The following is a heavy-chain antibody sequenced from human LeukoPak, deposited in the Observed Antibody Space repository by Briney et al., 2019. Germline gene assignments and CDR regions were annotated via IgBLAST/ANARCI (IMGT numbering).Heavy chain of an antibody. CDR1: GFTVSSSY. J-gene: IGHJ4*02. D-gene: IGHD2-21*02. V-gene: IGHV3-53*01. CDR3: ARDKSGDPVGYFDA. Sequence: TGGSVRLSCAASGFTVSSSYMRWVRQAPGKGLEWVSIMFRGGTIYYEDSVKGRFTLSRDHSKNTMYLHMNSLRAEDTAVYYCARDKSGDPVGYFDAWGQGTLVTVSS. CDR2: MFRGGTI.